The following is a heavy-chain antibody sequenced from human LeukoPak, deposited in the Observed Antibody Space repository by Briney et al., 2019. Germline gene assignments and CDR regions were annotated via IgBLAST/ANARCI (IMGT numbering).Heavy chain of an antibody. CDR3: ARVLGCTNGVCHDAFDI. J-gene: IGHJ3*02. CDR2: IKEDGGEK. V-gene: IGHV3-7*01. D-gene: IGHD2-8*01. Sequence: GGSLRLSCAASGFTFSNYWMHWVRQAPGKGLEWVANIKEDGGEKFHVDSVKGRFTISRDNAKKSLYLQMNSLRAEDTAVYFCARVLGCTNGVCHDAFDIWGQGTVVTVSS. CDR1: GFTFSNYW.